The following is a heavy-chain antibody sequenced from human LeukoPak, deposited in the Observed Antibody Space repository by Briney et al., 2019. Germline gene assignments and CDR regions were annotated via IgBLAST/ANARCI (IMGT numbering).Heavy chain of an antibody. Sequence: GGSLRLSCAASGFTFSSYAMHWVRQAPGKGLEWVAFIWYDGSNKYYADSVKGRFTISRDNSKNTLYLQMNSLRAEDTAVYYCARESRYAFDIWGQGTMVTVSS. V-gene: IGHV3-33*08. CDR3: ARESRYAFDI. J-gene: IGHJ3*02. CDR2: IWYDGSNK. CDR1: GFTFSSYA.